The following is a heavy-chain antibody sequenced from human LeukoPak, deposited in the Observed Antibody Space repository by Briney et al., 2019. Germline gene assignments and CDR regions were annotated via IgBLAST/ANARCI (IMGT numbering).Heavy chain of an antibody. J-gene: IGHJ6*03. CDR2: IYHSGST. CDR1: GYSISSGYY. Sequence: SETLSLTCTVSGYSISSGYYWGWIRQPPGKGLEWIGSIYHSGSTYYNPSLKSRVTISVDTSKNQFSLKLSSVTAADTAVYYCARAFYDSSGYLNYYYMDVWGKGTTVTVSS. V-gene: IGHV4-38-2*02. D-gene: IGHD3-22*01. CDR3: ARAFYDSSGYLNYYYMDV.